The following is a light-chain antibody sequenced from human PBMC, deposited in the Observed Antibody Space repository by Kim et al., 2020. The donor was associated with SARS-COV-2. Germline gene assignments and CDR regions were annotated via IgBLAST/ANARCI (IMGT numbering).Light chain of an antibody. CDR3: EARSQWPAYT. CDR2: DAS. V-gene: IGKV3-11*01. Sequence: EIVLTQSPATLSLSPGERATLSCRASQSVSSYLAWYQQKPGQAPRLLIYDASNRATGIPARFSGSGSGTDFTLTISSLEPEDFAVYYSEARSQWPAYTFAKGPK. CDR1: QSVSSY. J-gene: IGKJ2*01.